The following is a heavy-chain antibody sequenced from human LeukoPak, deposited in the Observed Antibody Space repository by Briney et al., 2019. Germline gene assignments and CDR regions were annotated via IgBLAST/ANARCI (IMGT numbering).Heavy chain of an antibody. V-gene: IGHV3-74*01. CDR2: INIDGSST. CDR3: ARVRTTYYYDTTGYSFDH. Sequence: PGGSLRLSCAASGFTFSNSWIHWVRQAPGKGLVWVSRINIDGSSTNHAGSVKGRFTISRDNAKNTVSLQMNGLRVEDTAVYYCARVRTTYYYDTTGYSFDHWGQGTLVTVSS. J-gene: IGHJ4*02. D-gene: IGHD3-22*01. CDR1: GFTFSNSW.